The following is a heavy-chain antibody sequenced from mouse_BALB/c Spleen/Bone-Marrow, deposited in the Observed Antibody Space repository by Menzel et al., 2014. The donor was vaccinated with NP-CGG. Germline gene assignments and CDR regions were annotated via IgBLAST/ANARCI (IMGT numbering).Heavy chain of an antibody. CDR1: GYTFTSYT. D-gene: IGHD2-3*01. CDR2: INSSSNYT. J-gene: IGHJ4*01. V-gene: IGHV1-4*01. Sequence: QVHVKQSGAELARPGASLKMSCRTSGYTFTSYTVHWIKQRSGQGLEWIGYINSSSNYTNYNQKFKDKATLTADKSSNTAYMQLSSLTSEDSAVYYCVRSMIIYFAMDYWGQGTSVTVSS. CDR3: VRSMIIYFAMDY.